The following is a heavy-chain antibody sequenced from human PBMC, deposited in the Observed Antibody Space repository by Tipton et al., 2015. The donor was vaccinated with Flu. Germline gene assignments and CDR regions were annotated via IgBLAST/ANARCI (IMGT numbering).Heavy chain of an antibody. CDR1: GFTFSTSW. D-gene: IGHD4/OR15-4a*01. J-gene: IGHJ4*02. Sequence: SLRLSCAASGFTFSTSWMHWVRQAPGKGLEWVANIKPDGSEKTYVDSVKGRFTISRDNAKSSLYLQMNSLRAEDTAVYYCARRTVLSTNFFDYWGQGTLVTVSS. CDR2: IKPDGSEK. CDR3: ARRTVLSTNFFDY. V-gene: IGHV3-7*03.